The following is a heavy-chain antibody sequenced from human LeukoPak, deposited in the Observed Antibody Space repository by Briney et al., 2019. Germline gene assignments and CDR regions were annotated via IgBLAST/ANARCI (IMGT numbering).Heavy chain of an antibody. V-gene: IGHV4-4*07. CDR1: GGSISSYY. J-gene: IGHJ4*02. CDR2: IYSTGST. CDR3: ARQIASAGTAGFDF. Sequence: SETLSLTCTVSGGSISSYYWSWIRQPAGKGLEWIGRIYSTGSTNYNPSLKSWATMSVDTSKNQFSLRLRSVTAADTAVYYCARQIASAGTAGFDFWGQGALVTVSS. D-gene: IGHD6-13*01.